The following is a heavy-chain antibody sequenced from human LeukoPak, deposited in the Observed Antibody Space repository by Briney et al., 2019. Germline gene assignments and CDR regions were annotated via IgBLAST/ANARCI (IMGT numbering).Heavy chain of an antibody. D-gene: IGHD3-22*01. CDR3: AASPYYDSSGYYWGVLDY. CDR1: GGSISSYY. CDR2: IYYSGST. J-gene: IGHJ4*02. V-gene: IGHV4-59*01. Sequence: SETLSLTCTVSGGSISSYYWSWIRQPPGKGLEWIGYIYYSGSTNYNPSLKSRVTISVDTSKNQFSLKLSSVTAADTAVYYCAASPYYDSSGYYWGVLDYWGQGTLVTVSS.